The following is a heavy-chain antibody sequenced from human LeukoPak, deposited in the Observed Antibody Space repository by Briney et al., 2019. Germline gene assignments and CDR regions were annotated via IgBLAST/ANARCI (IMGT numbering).Heavy chain of an antibody. J-gene: IGHJ6*02. CDR1: GGSFSGYY. V-gene: IGHV3-23*01. CDR3: AKDGGGSLEWLPPMDV. Sequence: ETLSLTCAVYGGSFSGYYWSWIRQPPGKGLEWVSSITGSGGGTYYGDSVKGRFTISRDNSMNTLFLQMNSLRAEDTAVYYCAKDGGGSLEWLPPMDVWGQGTTVTVSS. CDR2: ITGSGGGT. D-gene: IGHD3-3*01.